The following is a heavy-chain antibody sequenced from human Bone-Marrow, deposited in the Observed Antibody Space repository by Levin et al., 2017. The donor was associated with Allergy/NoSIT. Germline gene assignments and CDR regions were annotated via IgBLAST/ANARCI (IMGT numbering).Heavy chain of an antibody. J-gene: IGHJ5*02. V-gene: IGHV4-34*01. CDR1: GASLSGYY. Sequence: SQTLSLTCAVYGASLSGYYWSWIRQPPRKGLEWIGEINHSGSTNYNPSLKSRVTISVDTSKNQFSLKLSSVTAADTAVYYCARAGGPINWFDPWGQGNLVTVSS. CDR2: INHSGST. CDR3: ARAGGPINWFDP.